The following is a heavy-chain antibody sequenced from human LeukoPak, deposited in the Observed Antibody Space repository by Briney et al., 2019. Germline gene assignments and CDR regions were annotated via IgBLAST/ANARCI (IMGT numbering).Heavy chain of an antibody. CDR2: ISAYSGDT. CDR1: AYTFTSYA. D-gene: IGHD6-13*01. V-gene: IGHV1-18*01. J-gene: IGHJ6*02. CDR3: ARDPLSSSWSTYYYGLDV. Sequence: ASVTVSCKASAYTFTSYAVSWVRQAPGQGLEWMGWISAYSGDTNYAQNLQGRVSMTTDTSTSTAYMELRSLRSDDTAVYYCARDPLSSSWSTYYYGLDVWGQGTTVTVSS.